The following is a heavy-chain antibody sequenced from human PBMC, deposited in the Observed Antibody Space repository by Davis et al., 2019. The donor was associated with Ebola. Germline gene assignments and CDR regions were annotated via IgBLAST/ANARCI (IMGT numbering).Heavy chain of an antibody. Sequence: HSQTLSLTCAISGDSVSSAGWNWIRQSPSRGLEWLGRTYYNSKWYNDYAVSVKSRITINPDTSKNQFSLQLNSVTPEDTALYYCARGWLRVGMDVWGEGTSVTVSS. CDR3: ARGWLRVGMDV. D-gene: IGHD5-18*01. V-gene: IGHV6-1*01. CDR1: GDSVSSAG. J-gene: IGHJ6*04. CDR2: TYYNSKWYN.